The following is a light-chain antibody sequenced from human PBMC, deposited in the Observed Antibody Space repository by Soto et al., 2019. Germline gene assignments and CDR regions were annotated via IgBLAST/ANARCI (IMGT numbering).Light chain of an antibody. J-gene: IGLJ1*01. V-gene: IGLV2-11*01. CDR2: DVS. CDR1: SSDVGCDNY. CDR3: CSYAGRYIYV. Sequence: QSALTQPRSVSRSPGQSVTISCTGTSSDVGCDNYVSCSQQHSGNAPRRRIYDVSKRPSGVPDRLSGSKSGNTASLTISGLQADDEADYYCCSYAGRYIYVFGTGTKVTVL.